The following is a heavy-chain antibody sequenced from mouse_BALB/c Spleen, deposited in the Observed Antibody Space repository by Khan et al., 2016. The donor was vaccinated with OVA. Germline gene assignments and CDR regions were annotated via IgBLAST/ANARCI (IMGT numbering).Heavy chain of an antibody. V-gene: IGHV1-7*01. CDR3: ARRGLRWDFDY. J-gene: IGHJ2*01. Sequence: QVQLKQSGAELAKPGASVKMSCKASGYTFINYWILWVKQRPEKGLEWIGYINPSTAYTEYNQNFKDKATLTADKSSSTAYMQLSSLTSEDSAVYYCARRGLRWDFDYWGQGTTLTFSS. CDR1: GYTFINYW. D-gene: IGHD1-1*01. CDR2: INPSTAYT.